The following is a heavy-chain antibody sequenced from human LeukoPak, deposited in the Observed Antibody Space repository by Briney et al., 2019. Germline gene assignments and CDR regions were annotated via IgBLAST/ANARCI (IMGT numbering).Heavy chain of an antibody. V-gene: IGHV5-51*01. CDR3: AGRKKGMATAGFDY. Sequence: GESLKISCKGSGYIFTTYWIGWVRQMPGKGLEWMGIIYPGDSDTRYSPSFQGHVTISADSSSSTAYLQWSSLKTSDTAIYYCAGRKKGMATAGFDYWGQGTLVTVSS. CDR2: IYPGDSDT. D-gene: IGHD5-24*01. J-gene: IGHJ4*02. CDR1: GYIFTTYW.